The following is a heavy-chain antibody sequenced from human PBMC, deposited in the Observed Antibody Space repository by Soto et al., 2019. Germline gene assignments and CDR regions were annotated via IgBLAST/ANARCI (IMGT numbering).Heavy chain of an antibody. CDR3: ARDRFEYSSSWVSYYGMDV. Sequence: ASVKVSCKASGYTFTSYGISWVRQAPGQGLEWMGWISAYNGNTNYAQKLQGRVTMTTDTSTSTAYMELRSLRSDDTAVYYCARDRFEYSSSWVSYYGMDVWGQGTTVTVSS. J-gene: IGHJ6*02. CDR1: GYTFTSYG. D-gene: IGHD6-6*01. CDR2: ISAYNGNT. V-gene: IGHV1-18*01.